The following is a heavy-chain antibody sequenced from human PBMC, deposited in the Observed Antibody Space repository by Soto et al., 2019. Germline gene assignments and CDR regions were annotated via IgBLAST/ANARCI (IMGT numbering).Heavy chain of an antibody. CDR1: GGCISSYY. V-gene: IGHV4-59*01. CDR3: GGGRDDYSGWYFDL. Sequence: SETLSLTCTVSGGCISSYYWSWIRQPPGKGLEWIGCIYYSGSPNYSPSLESRVTISEDTSKNQFSLKLSSVTAADTAIYYFGGGRDDYSGWYFDLWGRGTLVTVSS. CDR2: IYYSGSP. D-gene: IGHD4-4*01. J-gene: IGHJ2*01.